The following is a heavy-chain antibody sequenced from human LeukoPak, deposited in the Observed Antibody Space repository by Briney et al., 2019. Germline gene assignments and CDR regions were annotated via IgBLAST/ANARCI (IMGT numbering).Heavy chain of an antibody. CDR3: AREYGDPNYFDY. D-gene: IGHD4-17*01. J-gene: IGHJ4*02. CDR2: INHSGST. V-gene: IGHV4-34*01. CDR1: GGSFSGYY. Sequence: SETLSLTCAVYGGSFSGYYWSWIRQPPGKGLEWIGEINHSGSTNYNPFLKSRVTISVDTSKNQFSLKLSSVTAADTAVYYCAREYGDPNYFDYWGQGTLVTVSS.